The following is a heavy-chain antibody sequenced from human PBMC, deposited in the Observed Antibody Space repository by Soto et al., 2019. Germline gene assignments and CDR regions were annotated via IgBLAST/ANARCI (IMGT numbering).Heavy chain of an antibody. Sequence: ESGGGVVQPGRSLRLSCAASGFTFSNYAMHWVRQAPGKGLEWVAAILSDEINKYSADSVKGRFTISRDNSKNTLYLQMNSLRAEDAAVYYFAIIARSGGGDAFDIWGQGTMVTVSS. CDR3: AIIARSGGGDAFDI. D-gene: IGHD2-8*02. V-gene: IGHV3-30-3*01. J-gene: IGHJ3*02. CDR2: ILSDEINK. CDR1: GFTFSNYA.